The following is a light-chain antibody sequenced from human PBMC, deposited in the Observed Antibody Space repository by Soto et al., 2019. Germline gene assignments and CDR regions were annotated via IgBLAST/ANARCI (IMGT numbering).Light chain of an antibody. V-gene: IGLV2-11*01. CDR1: ISDVGGYNY. Sequence: QSVLTQPSSLSGSPGQSVSISCTGTISDVGGYNYVSWYQQHPGKAPKVIIYDVSKRPSGVPDRFSGSKSGNTASLTISGLQSEDEADYYCCSYAGRYIYVFGTGTKVTVL. CDR3: CSYAGRYIYV. J-gene: IGLJ1*01. CDR2: DVS.